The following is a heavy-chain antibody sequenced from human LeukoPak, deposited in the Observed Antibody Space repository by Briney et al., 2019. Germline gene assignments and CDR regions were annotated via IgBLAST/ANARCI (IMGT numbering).Heavy chain of an antibody. J-gene: IGHJ4*02. Sequence: ESGPTLVKPTQTLALTCSFSGFSLSTSGVGVAWIRQPPGKALEWLALIYWDDDKRYSPSLESRLTIMRDTSNKQVVLIMTNMDPLDTATYYCAHSGGYCSASTCYDHYDSWGQGTLVTVSS. CDR3: AHSGGYCSASTCYDHYDS. CDR2: IYWDDDK. CDR1: GFSLSTSGVG. D-gene: IGHD2-15*01. V-gene: IGHV2-5*02.